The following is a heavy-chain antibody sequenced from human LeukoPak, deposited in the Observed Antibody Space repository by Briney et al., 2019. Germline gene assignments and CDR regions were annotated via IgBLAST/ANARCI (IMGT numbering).Heavy chain of an antibody. J-gene: IGHJ4*02. CDR2: IKQGGSEK. CDR3: ARETYGDHFGGFDY. Sequence: GGSLRLSCAASGFTFSSYWMSWVRQAPGKGLEWVANIKQGGSEKYYVDSVKGRFTISRDNAKNSLYLQMNSLRAEDTAVYYCARETYGDHFGGFDYWGQGTLVTVSS. CDR1: GFTFSSYW. D-gene: IGHD4-17*01. V-gene: IGHV3-7*01.